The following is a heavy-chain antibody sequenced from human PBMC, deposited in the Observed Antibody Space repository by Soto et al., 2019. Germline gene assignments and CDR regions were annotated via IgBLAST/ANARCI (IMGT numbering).Heavy chain of an antibody. Sequence: AETLSLTCSLSGASITSTTYFWAWVRQPPGKGLGCIGEINHSGSTNYNPSLKSRVTISVDTSKNQFSLKLSSVTAADTAVYYCARIAAAAGKRGNYYYYYGMDVWGQGTTVTVSS. CDR1: GASITSTTYF. D-gene: IGHD6-13*01. CDR2: INHSGST. V-gene: IGHV4-39*07. CDR3: ARIAAAAGKRGNYYYYYGMDV. J-gene: IGHJ6*02.